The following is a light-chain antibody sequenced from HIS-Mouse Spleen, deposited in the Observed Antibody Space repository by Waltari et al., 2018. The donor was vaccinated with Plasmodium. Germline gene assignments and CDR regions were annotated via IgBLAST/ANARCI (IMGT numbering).Light chain of an antibody. CDR2: DAS. J-gene: IGKJ5*01. V-gene: IGKV1-13*02. Sequence: AIQLTQSPSSLSASVGDRVTITCRASQGISSALSWYQPKPGKAPKLLIYDASSLESGGPSRFSGSGSGTDFTLTISSLQPEDFATDYCQQFNSYPQGTFGQGTRLEIK. CDR1: QGISSA. CDR3: QQFNSYPQGT.